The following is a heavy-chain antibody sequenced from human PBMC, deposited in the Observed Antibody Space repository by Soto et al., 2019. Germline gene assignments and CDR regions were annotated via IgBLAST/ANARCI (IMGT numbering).Heavy chain of an antibody. CDR3: ARDRAVVVVAANFEY. J-gene: IGHJ4*02. CDR1: GFTFSSYA. D-gene: IGHD2-15*01. CDR2: ISYDGSNK. V-gene: IGHV3-30-3*01. Sequence: GGSLRLSCAASGFTFSSYAMHLVRQAPGKGLEWVAFISYDGSNKYYADCVKGRFTISRDNSKNTLYLQMNSLRAEDTAVYYCARDRAVVVVAANFEYWGQGTMVTVSS.